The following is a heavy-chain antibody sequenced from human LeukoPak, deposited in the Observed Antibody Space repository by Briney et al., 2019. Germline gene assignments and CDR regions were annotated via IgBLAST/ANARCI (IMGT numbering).Heavy chain of an antibody. CDR3: AEDSSMVTTRAPYYYYYLDV. J-gene: IGHJ6*02. D-gene: IGHD4-17*01. V-gene: IGHV1-69*13. Sequence: GASVKVSCKASGYTFISYYMHWVRQAPGQGLEWMGGIIPLLGTPNYAQKFQGRVTITADDSTSTAYMELTSLRSEDTAVYYCAEDSSMVTTRAPYYYYYLDVWGQGTTVTVSS. CDR2: IIPLLGTP. CDR1: GYTFISYY.